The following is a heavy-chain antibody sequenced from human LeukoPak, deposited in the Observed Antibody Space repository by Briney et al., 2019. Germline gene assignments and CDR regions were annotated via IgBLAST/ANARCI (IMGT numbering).Heavy chain of an antibody. CDR2: ISGSGGST. CDR1: GFTFSSYA. J-gene: IGHJ4*02. V-gene: IGHV3-23*01. CDR3: AKDGRVNPVRGYFDY. Sequence: AGGSLRLSCAASGFTFSSYAMSWVRQAPGKGLEWVSAISGSGGSTYYADSVKGRFTISRDNSKNTLYLQMNSLRAEDTAVYYCAKDGRVNPVRGYFDYWGQGTLVTVSS. D-gene: IGHD1-14*01.